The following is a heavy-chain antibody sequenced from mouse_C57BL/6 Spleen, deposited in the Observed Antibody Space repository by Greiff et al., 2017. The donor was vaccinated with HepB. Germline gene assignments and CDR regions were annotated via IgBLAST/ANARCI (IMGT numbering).Heavy chain of an antibody. D-gene: IGHD2-4*01. Sequence: EVQLVESGGDLVKPGGSLKLSCAASGFTFSSYGMSWVRQTPDKRLEWVATISSGGSYTYYPDSVKGRFTISRDNAKNTLYLQMSSLKSEDTAMYYCARERDYDFDYWGQGTTLTVSS. CDR2: ISSGGSYT. J-gene: IGHJ2*01. V-gene: IGHV5-6*01. CDR1: GFTFSSYG. CDR3: ARERDYDFDY.